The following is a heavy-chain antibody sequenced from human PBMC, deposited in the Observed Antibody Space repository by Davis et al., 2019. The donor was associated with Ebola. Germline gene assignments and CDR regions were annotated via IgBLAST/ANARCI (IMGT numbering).Heavy chain of an antibody. Sequence: ASVKVSCKASGYTFTNYYMHGVRQARGQGLEWMGMINPNDGRTIYAQKFQGRVTVTRDTSTTTVYMDLSSLRSEDTALYYCTTPGGQDSGYDVFDIWGQGTMVTVSS. CDR1: GYTFTNYY. V-gene: IGHV1-46*03. D-gene: IGHD5-12*01. J-gene: IGHJ3*02. CDR3: TTPGGQDSGYDVFDI. CDR2: INPNDGRT.